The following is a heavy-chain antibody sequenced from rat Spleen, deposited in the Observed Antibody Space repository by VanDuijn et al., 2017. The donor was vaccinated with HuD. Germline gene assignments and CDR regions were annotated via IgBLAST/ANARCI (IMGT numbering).Heavy chain of an antibody. V-gene: IGHV5-25*01. D-gene: IGHD4-3*01. CDR1: GFTFSNYY. CDR2: ISTGGGNT. Sequence: EVQLVESGGGLVQPGRSMKLSCAASGFTFSNYYMAWVRQAPTKGLEWVASISTGGGNTYYRDSVKGRFTISRDNAKSTLYLQMNSLRSEDTATYYCTRDNSGDYWGQGVMVTVSS. CDR3: TRDNSGDY. J-gene: IGHJ2*01.